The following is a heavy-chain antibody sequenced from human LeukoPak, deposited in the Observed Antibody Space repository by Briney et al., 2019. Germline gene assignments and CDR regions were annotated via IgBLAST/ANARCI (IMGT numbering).Heavy chain of an antibody. D-gene: IGHD6-6*01. Sequence: SETLSLTCTVSGGSISSYYWSWIRQPPGKGLEWIGYIYYSGSTNYNPSLKSRVTISVDTSKNQFSLKLSSVTAADTAVYYCARDRDSSSSWGYFDYWGQGTLVTVSS. J-gene: IGHJ4*02. CDR2: IYYSGST. CDR1: GGSISSYY. CDR3: ARDRDSSSSWGYFDY. V-gene: IGHV4-59*01.